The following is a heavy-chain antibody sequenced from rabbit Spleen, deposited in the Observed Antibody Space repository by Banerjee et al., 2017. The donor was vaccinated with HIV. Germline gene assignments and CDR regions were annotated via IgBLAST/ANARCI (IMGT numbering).Heavy chain of an antibody. CDR3: ARDTSSSFSSYGMDL. CDR1: GFTLSSSSY. Sequence: QSLEESGGGLVQPGASLTLTCTASGFTLSSSSYMCWVRQAPGKGLEWIACIEADGSGFTYFATWAKGRFTCSKTSSTTVTLQMTRLTAADTATYFCARDTSSSFSSYGMDLWGPGTLVTVS. J-gene: IGHJ6*01. CDR2: IEADGSGFT. V-gene: IGHV1S40*01. D-gene: IGHD1-1*01.